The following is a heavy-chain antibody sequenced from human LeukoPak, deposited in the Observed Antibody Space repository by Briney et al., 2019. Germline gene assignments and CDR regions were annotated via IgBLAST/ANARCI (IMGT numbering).Heavy chain of an antibody. J-gene: IGHJ5*01. CDR2: IIPIFGTA. V-gene: IGHV1-69*05. Sequence: SVKVSCKASGGTFSSYAISWVRQAPGQGLEWMGRIIPIFGTANYAQKFQGRVTITTDESTSTAYMELSSLRSENTAVYYCARDAPEIFGVGIPFDSWGQRTLVTVSS. D-gene: IGHD3-3*01. CDR1: GGTFSSYA. CDR3: ARDAPEIFGVGIPFDS.